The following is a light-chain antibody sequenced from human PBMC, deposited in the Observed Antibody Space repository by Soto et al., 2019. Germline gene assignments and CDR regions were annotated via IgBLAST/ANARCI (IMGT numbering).Light chain of an antibody. V-gene: IGKV3-15*01. CDR3: QQYNNWPSIT. CDR1: QSVSSN. Sequence: EIVRTQSAATLSVSPGERATLSCRASQSVSSNLAWYQQKPVQAPRLLLSGASTRATGIPARFSGSGSGTEFTLPISSLQSEDFAVYYCQQYNNWPSITFGQGTRLEI. J-gene: IGKJ5*01. CDR2: GAS.